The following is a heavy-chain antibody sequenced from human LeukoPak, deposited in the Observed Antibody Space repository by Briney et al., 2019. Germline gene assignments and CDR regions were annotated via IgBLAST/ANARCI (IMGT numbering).Heavy chain of an antibody. J-gene: IGHJ5*02. Sequence: GASVKVSCKASGGTFSSYAISWVRQAPGQGLEWMGGIIPIFGTANYAQKFQGRVMITADKSTSTAYMELSSLRSEDTAVYYCARVVVRGSNWFDPWGQGTLVTVSS. V-gene: IGHV1-69*06. CDR3: ARVVVRGSNWFDP. CDR1: GGTFSSYA. CDR2: IIPIFGTA. D-gene: IGHD3-10*01.